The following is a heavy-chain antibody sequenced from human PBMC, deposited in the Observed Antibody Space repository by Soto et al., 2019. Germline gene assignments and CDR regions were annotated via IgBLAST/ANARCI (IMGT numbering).Heavy chain of an antibody. Sequence: GGSLRLSCAASGFPFSSYGIHWVRQAPGKGLEWVAVISYDGSDKYYADSVKGRFTISRDNSKSTLYLQMDSLRAEDTAVFDCAKDTGFHASDGHGTANCYSGRDGWGKGPTVTV. CDR3: AKDTGFHASDGHGTANCYSGRDG. D-gene: IGHD2-21*02. V-gene: IGHV3-30*18. CDR2: ISYDGSDK. CDR1: GFPFSSYG. J-gene: IGHJ6*03.